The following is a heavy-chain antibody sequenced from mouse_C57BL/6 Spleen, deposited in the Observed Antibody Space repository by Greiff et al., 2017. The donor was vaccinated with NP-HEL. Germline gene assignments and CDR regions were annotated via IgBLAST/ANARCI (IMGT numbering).Heavy chain of an antibody. D-gene: IGHD2-4*01. V-gene: IGHV1-62-2*01. Sequence: QVQLKQSGAELVKPGASVKLSCKASGYTFTEYTIHWVKQRSGQGLEWIGWFYPGSGSIKYNEKFKDKATLTADKSSSTVYMELSRLTSEDSAVYFCARHEVEGLWDYVYYYAMDYWGQGTSVTVSS. CDR3: ARHEVEGLWDYVYYYAMDY. J-gene: IGHJ4*01. CDR1: GYTFTEYT. CDR2: FYPGSGSI.